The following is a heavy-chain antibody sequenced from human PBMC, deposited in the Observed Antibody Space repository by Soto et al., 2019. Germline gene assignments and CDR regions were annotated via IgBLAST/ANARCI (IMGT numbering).Heavy chain of an antibody. D-gene: IGHD3-22*01. Sequence: GGSLRLSCAASGFTFDEYALTWVRQAPGKGLEWVAGINWNGGSKGYADSVEGRFTISRDNAKSSLYLQMNNLRAEDTAFYFCARATQSYYDTSGYYSYVHWGQGAQVTV. CDR1: GFTFDEYA. CDR3: ARATQSYYDTSGYYSYVH. CDR2: INWNGGSK. V-gene: IGHV3-20*04. J-gene: IGHJ4*02.